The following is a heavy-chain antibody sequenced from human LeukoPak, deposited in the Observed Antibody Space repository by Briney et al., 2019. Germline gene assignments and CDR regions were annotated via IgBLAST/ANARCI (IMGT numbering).Heavy chain of an antibody. CDR2: ISAYNGNT. Sequence: ASVKVSCEASGYTLTNYGISWVRQDPGQGLEWMGWISAYNGNTNYAQKFRGRVTMTTDTSTSTAYMELRSLRSDDTAVYYCARGETYYYDSSGYYYVTHFDYWGQGTLVTVSS. D-gene: IGHD3-22*01. CDR3: ARGETYYYDSSGYYYVTHFDY. V-gene: IGHV1-18*01. CDR1: GYTLTNYG. J-gene: IGHJ4*02.